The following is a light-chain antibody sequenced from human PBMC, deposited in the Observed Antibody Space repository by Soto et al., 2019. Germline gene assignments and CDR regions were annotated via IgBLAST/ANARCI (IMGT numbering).Light chain of an antibody. CDR3: QSYDSSLSGYV. CDR1: SSNFGAGFN. J-gene: IGLJ1*01. V-gene: IGLV1-40*01. Sequence: VLTQPPSVSGAPGQRVTISCTGSSSNFGAGFNVHWYQHLPGTAPKLLIYGNSNRPSGVPDRFSGSKSGTSASLAITGLQADDGADYYCQSYDSSLSGYVFGTGTKVTVL. CDR2: GNS.